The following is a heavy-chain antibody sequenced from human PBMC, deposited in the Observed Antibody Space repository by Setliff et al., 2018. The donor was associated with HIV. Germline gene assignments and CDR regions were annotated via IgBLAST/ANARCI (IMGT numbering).Heavy chain of an antibody. CDR2: ISSVSGSTI. CDR1: GFTFSRYS. V-gene: IGHV3-48*01. CDR3: ARGGRDDYNYEY. Sequence: LRLSCAASGFTFSRYSMNWVRQAPGKGLEWVSYISSVSGSTIYYADSVKGRFTISRDNAKNSMFLQMNSLRAEDTAVYYCARGGRDDYNYEYWGQGTLVTVSS. J-gene: IGHJ4*02. D-gene: IGHD4-4*01.